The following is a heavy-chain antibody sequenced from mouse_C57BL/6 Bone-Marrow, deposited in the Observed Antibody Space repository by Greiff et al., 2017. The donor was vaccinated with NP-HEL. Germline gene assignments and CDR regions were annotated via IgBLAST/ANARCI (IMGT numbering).Heavy chain of an antibody. J-gene: IGHJ3*01. CDR1: GFTFSDYG. Sequence: EVQLVESGGGLVQPGGSLKLSCAASGFTFSDYGMAWVRQAPRKGPEWVAFISNLAYSIYYADTVTGRFTISRENAKKTLYLEKSSLRSEDTAMYDCARQDYGNPFAYWGQGTLVTVSA. CDR2: ISNLAYSI. D-gene: IGHD2-1*01. CDR3: ARQDYGNPFAY. V-gene: IGHV5-15*01.